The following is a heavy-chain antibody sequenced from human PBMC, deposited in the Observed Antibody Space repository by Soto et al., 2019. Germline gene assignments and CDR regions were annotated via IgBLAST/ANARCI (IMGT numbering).Heavy chain of an antibody. V-gene: IGHV3-23*01. CDR2: ISGSGDNS. Sequence: GGSRIPYCAVSGFAFSSYAMSWVRQAPGKGLAWVSSISGSGDNSKYEDHVKGRFTISRDNYKNTLYLQMNSLRVEDTAVYYCAKDVFGVWFGELLSFDYWGLGTLVTVSS. CDR1: GFAFSSYA. D-gene: IGHD3-10*01. J-gene: IGHJ4*02. CDR3: AKDVFGVWFGELLSFDY.